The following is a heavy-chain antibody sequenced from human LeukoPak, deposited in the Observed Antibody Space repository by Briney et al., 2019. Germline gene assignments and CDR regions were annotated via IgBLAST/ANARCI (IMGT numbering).Heavy chain of an antibody. Sequence: GASVKVSCKASGGTFSSYAISWVRQAPGQGLEWMGGIIPILGTANYAQKFQGRVTITADESTSTAYMELSSLRSEDTAVYYCARDSGIAAAGTNDYWGRGTLVTVSS. CDR1: GGTFSSYA. CDR2: IIPILGTA. J-gene: IGHJ4*02. D-gene: IGHD6-13*01. CDR3: ARDSGIAAAGTNDY. V-gene: IGHV1-69*13.